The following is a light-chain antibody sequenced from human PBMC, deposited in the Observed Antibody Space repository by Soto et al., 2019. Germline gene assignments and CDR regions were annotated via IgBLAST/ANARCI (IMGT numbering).Light chain of an antibody. CDR1: QSVSSY. J-gene: IGKJ2*01. V-gene: IGKV3-11*01. CDR3: QQRSNWPPT. CDR2: DAS. Sequence: EIVLTQSPATLSLSPGERATLSCRASQSVSSYLAWYQQKPGQAPRLLIYDASNRATGIPARFSGSGSGTDFTLTISSLEPEDFEVDYCQQRSNWPPTFGQENKLEIK.